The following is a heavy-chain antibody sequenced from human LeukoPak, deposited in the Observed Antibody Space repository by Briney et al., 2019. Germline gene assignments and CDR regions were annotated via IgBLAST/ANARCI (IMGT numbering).Heavy chain of an antibody. CDR2: ISSSSSSI. Sequence: GGSLRLSCAASEFTFSNYNINWVRQAPGKGLEWVSAISSSSSSIYYADSVKGRFTISRDNSKNSLYLQMNSLRDDDTAVYYCARDWIRAGFDMWGQGTMVTVSS. CDR3: ARDWIRAGFDM. J-gene: IGHJ3*02. D-gene: IGHD6-13*01. V-gene: IGHV3-21*01. CDR1: EFTFSNYN.